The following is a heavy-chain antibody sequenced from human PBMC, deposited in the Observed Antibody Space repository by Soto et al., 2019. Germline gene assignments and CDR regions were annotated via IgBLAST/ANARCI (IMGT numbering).Heavy chain of an antibody. CDR2: IYYRGNT. J-gene: IGHJ4*02. V-gene: IGHV4-39*01. CDR3: ARLEGLATISYYFDF. Sequence: QLQLQESGPGLVKPSETLSLTCSVSGDSINSDQYYWGWIRQPPGKGLEWIGSIYYRGNTYYNPSLQARVTISLDKSKIQFSLKLNSVTAADSAVYFCARLEGLATISYYFDFWGQGALVTVSS. CDR1: GDSINSDQYY. D-gene: IGHD3-9*01.